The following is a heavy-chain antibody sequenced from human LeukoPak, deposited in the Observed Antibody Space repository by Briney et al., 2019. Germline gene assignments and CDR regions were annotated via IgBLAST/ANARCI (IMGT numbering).Heavy chain of an antibody. V-gene: IGHV4-34*01. CDR1: GGSFSGYY. CDR2: INHSGST. CDR3: ARSDGYGLVGI. D-gene: IGHD3-10*01. Sequence: SETLSLTCAVYGGSFSGYYWSWIRQPPGKGLEWIGEINHSGSTNYNPSLKSRVTISVDTSKNQFSLKLSSVTAADTAVYYCARSDGYGLVGIWGQGSMVTVSS. J-gene: IGHJ3*02.